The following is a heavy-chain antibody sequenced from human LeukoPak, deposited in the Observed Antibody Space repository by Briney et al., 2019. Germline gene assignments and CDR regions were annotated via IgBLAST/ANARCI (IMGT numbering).Heavy chain of an antibody. J-gene: IGHJ4*02. Sequence: RASVKVSCEASVYTFTVYYMHWVRQAPGQGLGWMGCIYPNIGGTNYAQKLQSGVTMTRDTSISTACMELCRLREDDTALYYCVAAVAGTYFDYWGQGTLVTVSS. V-gene: IGHV1-2*02. CDR3: VAAVAGTYFDY. D-gene: IGHD6-19*01. CDR1: VYTFTVYY. CDR2: IYPNIGGT.